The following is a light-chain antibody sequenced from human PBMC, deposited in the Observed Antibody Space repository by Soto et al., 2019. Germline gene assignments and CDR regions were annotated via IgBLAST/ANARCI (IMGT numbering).Light chain of an antibody. Sequence: IQMTQSPSSLSAPAGGSVTITCLASQVISRYLSWYQQKPGRAPKLLIYAASDLQSGVPSRFSGSGSGTEFTLTITSLQVEDFATYYCQQSSSTPRTFGQGTKGDIK. CDR3: QQSSSTPRT. CDR1: QVISRY. V-gene: IGKV1-39*01. J-gene: IGKJ1*01. CDR2: AAS.